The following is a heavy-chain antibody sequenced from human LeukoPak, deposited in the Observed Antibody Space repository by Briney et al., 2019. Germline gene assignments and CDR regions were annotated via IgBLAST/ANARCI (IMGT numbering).Heavy chain of an antibody. V-gene: IGHV4-39*01. CDR1: GGSISSSSYY. Sequence: SETLSLTCTVSGGSISSSSYYWGWIRQPPGKGLEWIGSIYYSGSTYYNPSLKSRVTISVDTSKNQFSLKLSSVTAADTAVYYCARGGFDYWGQGTLVTVSS. CDR3: ARGGFDY. D-gene: IGHD3-16*01. J-gene: IGHJ4*02. CDR2: IYYSGST.